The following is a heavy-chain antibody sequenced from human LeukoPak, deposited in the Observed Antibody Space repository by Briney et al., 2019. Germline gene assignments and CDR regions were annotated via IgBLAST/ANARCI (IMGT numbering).Heavy chain of an antibody. CDR2: IIPILGIA. J-gene: IGHJ6*02. D-gene: IGHD2-21*01. CDR3: ARRGVSLGDTYGMDV. CDR1: GGTFSSYA. V-gene: IGHV1-69*04. Sequence: ASVKVSCKASGGTFSSYAISWVRQAPGQGLEWMGRIIPILGIANYAQKFQGRVTITADKSTSTAYMELSSLRSEDTAVYYCARRGVSLGDTYGMDVWGQGTMVTVSS.